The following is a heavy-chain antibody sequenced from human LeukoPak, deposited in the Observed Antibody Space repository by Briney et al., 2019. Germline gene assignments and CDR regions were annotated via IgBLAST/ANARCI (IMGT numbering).Heavy chain of an antibody. CDR3: ARGGAYSSSLYYYYMDV. Sequence: ASVKVSCKASGYTFTGYYMHWVRQAPGQGLEWMGWINPNSGGTNYAQKFQGRVTMTRDTSISTAYMELSRLRSDDTAVYYCARGGAYSSSLYYYYMDVWGKGTTVTASS. CDR1: GYTFTGYY. CDR2: INPNSGGT. J-gene: IGHJ6*03. D-gene: IGHD6-13*01. V-gene: IGHV1-2*02.